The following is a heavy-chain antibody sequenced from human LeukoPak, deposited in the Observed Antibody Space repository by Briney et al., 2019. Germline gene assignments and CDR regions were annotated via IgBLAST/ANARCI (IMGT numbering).Heavy chain of an antibody. CDR3: ARSPSGYSSGWYAHKPFDY. CDR1: GYSISSGYY. V-gene: IGHV4-38-2*02. J-gene: IGHJ4*02. D-gene: IGHD6-19*01. Sequence: SETLSLTCTVSGYSISSGYYWGWIRPPPGKGLEWIGSIYHSGSTYYNPSLKSRVTVSVDTSKNQFSLKLSSVTAADTAVYYCARSPSGYSSGWYAHKPFDYWGQGTLVTVSS. CDR2: IYHSGST.